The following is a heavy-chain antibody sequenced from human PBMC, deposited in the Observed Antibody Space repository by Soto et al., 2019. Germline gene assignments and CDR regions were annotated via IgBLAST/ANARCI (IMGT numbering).Heavy chain of an antibody. CDR3: AKAIVVDDFKDLGY. CDR1: GFTFGTYA. J-gene: IGHJ4*02. V-gene: IGHV3-33*06. D-gene: IGHD2-2*01. CDR2: IYYDGSNR. Sequence: GGSLRLSCAASGFTFGTYAMHWVRQAPGKGLEWVAVIYYDGSNRYYGDAVKGRFTISRDNSKSTLYLQMSSLRAEDTAVYYCAKAIVVDDFKDLGYWGQGTLVTVSS.